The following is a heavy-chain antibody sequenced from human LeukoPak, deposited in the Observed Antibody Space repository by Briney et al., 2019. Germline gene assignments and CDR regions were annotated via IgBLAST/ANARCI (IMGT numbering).Heavy chain of an antibody. J-gene: IGHJ6*03. V-gene: IGHV3-7*01. CDR1: GFTFSSYW. CDR3: ARDGDSDYYYMDV. Sequence: GGSLRLSCAASGFTFSSYWVSWVRQAPGKGLEWVANIKQDGSEKYYVDSVKGRFTISRDNAKNSLYLQMNSLRAEDTAVYYCARDGDSDYYYMDVWGKGTTVTVSS. CDR2: IKQDGSEK. D-gene: IGHD4-17*01.